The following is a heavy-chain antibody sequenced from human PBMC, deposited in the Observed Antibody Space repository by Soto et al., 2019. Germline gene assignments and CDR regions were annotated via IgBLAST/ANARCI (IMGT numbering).Heavy chain of an antibody. Sequence: QVQLVQSGAEVKKPGASVKVSCKASGYTFTGYYMHWVRQAPGQGLEWMGWINPNSGGTNYAQKFQGWVTMTRDTSISTAYMELSRLRSDDTAVYYCARDPWGTHHPYYYYYGMDVWGQGTTVTVSS. CDR2: INPNSGGT. V-gene: IGHV1-2*04. CDR3: ARDPWGTHHPYYYYYGMDV. D-gene: IGHD7-27*01. CDR1: GYTFTGYY. J-gene: IGHJ6*02.